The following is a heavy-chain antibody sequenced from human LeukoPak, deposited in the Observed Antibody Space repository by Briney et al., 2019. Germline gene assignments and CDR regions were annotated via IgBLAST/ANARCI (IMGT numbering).Heavy chain of an antibody. CDR1: GGTFSSYA. CDR3: ARGSDIVVVPAAMDYNWFDP. J-gene: IGHJ5*02. Sequence: GRSLRLSCAASGGTFSSYAISWVRQAPGQGLEWMGGIIPIFGTANYAQKFQGRVTITADESTSTAYMELSSLRSEDTAVYYCARGSDIVVVPAAMDYNWFDPWGQGTLVTVSS. CDR2: IIPIFGTA. V-gene: IGHV1-69*01. D-gene: IGHD2-2*01.